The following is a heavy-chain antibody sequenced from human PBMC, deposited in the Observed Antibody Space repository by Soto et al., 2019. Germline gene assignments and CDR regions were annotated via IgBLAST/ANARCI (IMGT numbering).Heavy chain of an antibody. D-gene: IGHD3-3*01. CDR3: ASPARNYDFWSGYSFDI. J-gene: IGHJ3*02. Sequence: GASVKVSCKASGYTVTGYDIHWVRQATGQGLEWMGWMNPNSGNTGYAQKFQGRVTMTRNTSISTAYMELSSLRSEDTAVYYCASPARNYDFWSGYSFDIWGQGTMVTVSS. CDR2: MNPNSGNT. V-gene: IGHV1-8*01. CDR1: GYTVTGYD.